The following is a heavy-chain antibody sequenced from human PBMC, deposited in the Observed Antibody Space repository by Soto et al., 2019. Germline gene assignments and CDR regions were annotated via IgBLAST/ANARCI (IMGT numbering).Heavy chain of an antibody. CDR2: ISGSGGST. V-gene: IGHV3-23*01. CDR3: AKTDYDFCSGSNYYYMDV. D-gene: IGHD3-3*01. J-gene: IGHJ6*03. Sequence: EVQLLESGGGLVQPGGSLRLSCAASGFTFSSYAMSWVRQAPGKGLEWVSAISGSGGSTYYADSVKGRFTISRDHSKNPLYLQMNRLRAEDTAVYYCAKTDYDFCSGSNYYYMDVWGKGTTVTVSS. CDR1: GFTFSSYA.